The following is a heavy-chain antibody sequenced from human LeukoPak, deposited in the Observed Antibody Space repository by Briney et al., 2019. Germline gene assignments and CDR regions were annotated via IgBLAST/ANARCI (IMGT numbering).Heavy chain of an antibody. V-gene: IGHV3-30*02. CDR1: GFTFSSYG. J-gene: IGHJ4*02. D-gene: IGHD6-19*01. CDR2: IWYDGSNK. Sequence: PGGSLRLSCAASGFTFSSYGMHWVRQAPGKGLEWVAVIWYDGSNKYYADSVKGRFTISRDNSKNTLYLQMNSLRAEDTAVYYCAKDQEYSSGWYSFDYWGQGTLVTVSS. CDR3: AKDQEYSSGWYSFDY.